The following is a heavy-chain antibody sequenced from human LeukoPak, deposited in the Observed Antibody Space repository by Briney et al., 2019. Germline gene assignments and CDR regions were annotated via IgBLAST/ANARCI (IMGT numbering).Heavy chain of an antibody. CDR1: GGSISDAAYY. Sequence: PSETLSLTCTVSGGSISDAAYYWSWIRQPPGKGLEWIGYIYHSGSTYYNPSLKSRVTISIDRSKNQFSLKLNSVTAADTAVYYCARWNCSSTGCLFYFDYWGQGTLVTVSS. J-gene: IGHJ4*02. CDR3: ARWNCSSTGCLFYFDY. D-gene: IGHD2-2*01. CDR2: IYHSGST. V-gene: IGHV4-30-2*01.